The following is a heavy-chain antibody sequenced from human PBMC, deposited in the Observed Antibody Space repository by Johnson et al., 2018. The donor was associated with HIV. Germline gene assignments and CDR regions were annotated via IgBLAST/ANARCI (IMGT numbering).Heavy chain of an antibody. Sequence: VQLVESGGGLLQPGRSLRLSCVATGLNFDDYGMHWVRQGPGKGLEWVSGISWNGDTLDYADSVKGRFTISRDNAKNSLYLQMNSLRAEDTAVNYCARDEPLIVVAATPLVALIIGGQGTMAT. CDR3: ARDEPLIVVAATPLVALII. CDR2: ISWNGDTL. D-gene: IGHD3-22*01. CDR1: GLNFDDYG. J-gene: IGHJ3*02. V-gene: IGHV3-9*01.